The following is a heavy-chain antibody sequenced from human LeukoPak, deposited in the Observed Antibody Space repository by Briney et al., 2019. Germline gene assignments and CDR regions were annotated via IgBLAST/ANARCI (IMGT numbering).Heavy chain of an antibody. CDR2: ISHDGNNK. D-gene: IGHD6-13*01. J-gene: IGHJ3*02. V-gene: IGHV3-30*18. CDR1: GFTFSSYG. Sequence: GGSLRLSRAASGFTFSSYGMHWVRQAPGKGLEWVTVISHDGNNKYYADSVKGRFTVSRDNSKNTLDLQMNSLRPEDTAVYYCAKARRERWYGDAFDIWGQGTMVTVSS. CDR3: AKARRERWYGDAFDI.